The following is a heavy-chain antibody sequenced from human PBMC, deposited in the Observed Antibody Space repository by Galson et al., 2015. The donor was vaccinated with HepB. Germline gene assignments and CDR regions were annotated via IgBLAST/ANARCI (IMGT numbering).Heavy chain of an antibody. Sequence: SLRLSCAASGFTFSSYWMSWVRQAQWKGLEWVANIKQDGSEKYYVDSVKGRFTISRDNAKNSLYLQMNSLSAEDTAVYYCARGSGVSASTVVALCGRGSLVTAS. CDR2: IKQDGSEK. CDR1: GFTFSSYW. J-gene: IGHJ2*01. CDR3: ARGSGVSASTVVAL. D-gene: IGHD3-10*01. V-gene: IGHV3-7*03.